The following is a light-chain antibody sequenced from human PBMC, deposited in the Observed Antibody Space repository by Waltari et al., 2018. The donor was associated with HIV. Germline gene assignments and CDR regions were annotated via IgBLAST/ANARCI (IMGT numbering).Light chain of an antibody. CDR2: KDS. V-gene: IGLV3-25*03. J-gene: IGLJ1*01. CDR3: QSADSSGTFYV. Sequence: SYELTQPPSVSVSPGQTARITCSGDALPKHYAYWYQQKPGQAPVLVIYKDSERPSGIPERFSGSSSGTTFTLTISGVQAEDEADYYCQSADSSGTFYVFGTGTKVTVL. CDR1: ALPKHY.